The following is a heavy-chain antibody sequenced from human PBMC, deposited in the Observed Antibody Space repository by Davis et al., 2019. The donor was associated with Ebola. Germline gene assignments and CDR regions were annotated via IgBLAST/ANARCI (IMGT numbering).Heavy chain of an antibody. V-gene: IGHV2-5*02. D-gene: IGHD3-3*01. CDR1: GFSLSTSGMG. Sequence: SGPTLVKPTQTLTLTCTFSGFSLSTSGMGVGWIRQPPGKALECLGFTFWDDDRHYSPSLKSRLTITEDTSKNQVVLTMTNMDPADTATYYCARTIYDFWSHNYYGMDVWGQGTTVTVSS. J-gene: IGHJ6*02. CDR3: ARTIYDFWSHNYYGMDV. CDR2: TFWDDDR.